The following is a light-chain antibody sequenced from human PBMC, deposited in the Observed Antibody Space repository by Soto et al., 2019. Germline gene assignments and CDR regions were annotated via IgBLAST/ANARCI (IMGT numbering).Light chain of an antibody. J-gene: IGLJ2*01. V-gene: IGLV2-23*01. Sequence: QSALTQPASVSGSPGQSITISCTGTSSDVGSYNLVSWYQQHPGKAPKLMIYEGSKRPSGGSNRFSGSKSGNTASLTISGLQAEDEADYYCCSYAGSRDVVFGGGTQLTVL. CDR1: SSDVGSYNL. CDR2: EGS. CDR3: CSYAGSRDVV.